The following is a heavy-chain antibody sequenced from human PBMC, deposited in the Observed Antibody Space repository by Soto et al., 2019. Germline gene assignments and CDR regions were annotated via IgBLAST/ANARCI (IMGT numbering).Heavy chain of an antibody. CDR3: AKDTRGGYCSSTSCSRGWFDP. Sequence: GGSLRLSCAASGFTFDDYAMHWVRQAPGKGLEWVSGISWNSGSIGYADSVKGRFTISRDNAKNSLYLQMNSLRAEDTALYYCAKDTRGGYCSSTSCSRGWFDPWGQGTLVTVSS. J-gene: IGHJ5*02. V-gene: IGHV3-9*01. CDR1: GFTFDDYA. D-gene: IGHD2-2*01. CDR2: ISWNSGSI.